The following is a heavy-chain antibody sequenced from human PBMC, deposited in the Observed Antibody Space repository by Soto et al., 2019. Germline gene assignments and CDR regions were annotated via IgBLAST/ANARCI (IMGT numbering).Heavy chain of an antibody. CDR3: AKDLEWLLVNWFDP. D-gene: IGHD3-3*01. Sequence: HPGGSLRLSCAASGFTFSSYAMSWVRQAPGKGLEWVSAISGSGGSTYYADSVKGRFTISRDNSKNTLYLQMNSLRAEDTAVYYCAKDLEWLLVNWFDPWGQGTPVTVSS. CDR1: GFTFSSYA. J-gene: IGHJ5*02. V-gene: IGHV3-23*01. CDR2: ISGSGGST.